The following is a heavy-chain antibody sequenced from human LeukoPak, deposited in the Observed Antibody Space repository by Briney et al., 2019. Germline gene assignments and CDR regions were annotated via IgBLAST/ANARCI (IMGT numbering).Heavy chain of an antibody. CDR2: IIPILGIT. Sequence: GASVKVSCKASGYTFTGYYMHWVRQAPGQGLEWMGRIIPILGITNYAQKFQGRVTITADKSTTTVYMELSSLRSEDTAVYYCARIRDSSGYFSTDAFDIWGQGTMVTVSS. D-gene: IGHD3-22*01. V-gene: IGHV1-69*02. CDR1: GYTFTGYY. CDR3: ARIRDSSGYFSTDAFDI. J-gene: IGHJ3*02.